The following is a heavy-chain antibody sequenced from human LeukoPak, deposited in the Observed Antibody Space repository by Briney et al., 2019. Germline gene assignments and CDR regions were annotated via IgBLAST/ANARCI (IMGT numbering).Heavy chain of an antibody. J-gene: IGHJ4*02. V-gene: IGHV3-21*01. CDR1: GFTFSRHY. Sequence: GGSLRLSCAASGFTFSRHYMHWVRQAPGKGLEWVSSISSSSSYIYYADSVKGRFTISRDNAKNSLYLQMNSLRAEDTAVYYCASSSYDSSGYYYSWGQGTLVTVSS. CDR2: ISSSSSYI. CDR3: ASSSYDSSGYYYS. D-gene: IGHD3-22*01.